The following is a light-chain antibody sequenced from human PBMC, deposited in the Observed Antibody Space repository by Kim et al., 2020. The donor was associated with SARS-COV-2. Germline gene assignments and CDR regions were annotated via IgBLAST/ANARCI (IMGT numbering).Light chain of an antibody. Sequence: QAVVTQEPSLTVSPGGTVTLTCGSSTGAVTSGHYPNWVQQKPGQAPRTLIFHATNKQSWTPARFSGSLLGDKAALTLSGAQPEDEADYYCLLVYIASRLWVFGGGTKVTVL. CDR2: HAT. CDR3: LLVYIASRLWV. CDR1: TGAVTSGHY. J-gene: IGLJ3*02. V-gene: IGLV7-46*01.